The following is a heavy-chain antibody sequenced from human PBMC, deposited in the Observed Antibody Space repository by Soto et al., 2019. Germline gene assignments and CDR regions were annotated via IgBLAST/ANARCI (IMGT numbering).Heavy chain of an antibody. CDR3: ARDLVDSGYDLGHAFDI. CDR1: GYTFTSYA. Sequence: GASVKVSCKASGYTFTSYAMHWVRQAPGQRLEWMRWINAGNGNTKYSQKFQGRVTITRDTSASTAYMELSSLRSEDTAVYYCARDLVDSGYDLGHAFDIWGQGTMVTVSS. V-gene: IGHV1-3*01. J-gene: IGHJ3*02. CDR2: INAGNGNT. D-gene: IGHD5-12*01.